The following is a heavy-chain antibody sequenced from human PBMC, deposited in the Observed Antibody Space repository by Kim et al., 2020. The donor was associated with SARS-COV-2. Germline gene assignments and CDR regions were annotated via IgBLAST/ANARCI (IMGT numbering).Heavy chain of an antibody. D-gene: IGHD3-3*01. Sequence: SETLSLTCTVSGGSISSGGYYWSWIRQHPGKGLEWIGYIYYSGSTYYNPSLKSRVTISVDTSKNQFSLKLSSVTAADTAVYYCARAYRTLGVVMSYFDYWGQGTLVTVSS. V-gene: IGHV4-31*03. CDR3: ARAYRTLGVVMSYFDY. CDR1: GGSISSGGYY. J-gene: IGHJ4*02. CDR2: IYYSGST.